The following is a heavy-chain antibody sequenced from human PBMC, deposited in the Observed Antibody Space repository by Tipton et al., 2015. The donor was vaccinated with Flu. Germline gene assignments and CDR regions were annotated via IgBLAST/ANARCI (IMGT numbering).Heavy chain of an antibody. CDR1: GFPFSEFW. Sequence: QLVQSGGGLVKPGGSLRLSCAASGFPFSEFWMHWVRQAPGKGLEWVAHINQDGTEESYVESVKGRFTISRDNARNSLYLQMNSLRAEDTAVYHCARFAGGPWGQGTLVTVSS. CDR2: INQDGTEE. V-gene: IGHV3-7*01. CDR3: ARFAGGP. D-gene: IGHD3-16*01. J-gene: IGHJ5*02.